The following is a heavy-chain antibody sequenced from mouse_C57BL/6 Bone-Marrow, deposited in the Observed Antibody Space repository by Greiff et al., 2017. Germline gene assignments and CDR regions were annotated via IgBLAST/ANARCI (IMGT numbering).Heavy chain of an antibody. Sequence: QVPVKQSGAELARPGASVKMSCKASGYTFTSYTMHWVKQRPGQGLEWIGYINPSSGYTKYTQKFKDKATLTADKSSSTAYMQLSSLTSEDSAVYYCARSRNWEDYFDYWGQGTTLTVSS. D-gene: IGHD4-1*01. CDR1: GYTFTSYT. J-gene: IGHJ2*01. CDR3: ARSRNWEDYFDY. CDR2: INPSSGYT. V-gene: IGHV1-4*01.